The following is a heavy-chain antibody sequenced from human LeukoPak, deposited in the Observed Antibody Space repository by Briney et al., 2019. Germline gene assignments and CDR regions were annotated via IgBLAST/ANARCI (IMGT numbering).Heavy chain of an antibody. CDR2: IRYDGSNK. D-gene: IGHD3-22*01. Sequence: PGGSLRLSCAASTFTFNNYGMHWVRQAPGKGLEWVAFIRYDGSNKYYADSVKGRFTISRDNAKNSLYLQMNSLRAEDTAVYYCAPDPTYYSDTSGYSIEVGRDWGQGTLVTVSS. J-gene: IGHJ4*02. CDR3: APDPTYYSDTSGYSIEVGRD. V-gene: IGHV3-30*02. CDR1: TFTFNNYG.